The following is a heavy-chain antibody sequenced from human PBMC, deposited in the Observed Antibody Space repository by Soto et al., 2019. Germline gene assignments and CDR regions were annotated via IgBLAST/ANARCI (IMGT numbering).Heavy chain of an antibody. CDR2: IKQDGSEK. D-gene: IGHD5-18*01. CDR1: GFTFSSYW. Sequence: EVQLVESGGGLVQPGGSLRLSCAASGFTFSSYWMSWVRQAPGKGLEWVANIKQDGSEKYYVDSVKGRFTISRDNAKNSLYLQMNSLRSEDTAVYYCASRDTAMASDAFDIWGQGTMVTVSS. CDR3: ASRDTAMASDAFDI. J-gene: IGHJ3*02. V-gene: IGHV3-7*01.